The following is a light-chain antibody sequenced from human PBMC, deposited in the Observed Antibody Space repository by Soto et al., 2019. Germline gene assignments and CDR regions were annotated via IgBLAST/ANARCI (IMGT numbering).Light chain of an antibody. CDR2: GAS. CDR3: QQYVSSGYT. V-gene: IGKV3-20*01. Sequence: EIVLTQSPGTLSLSPGERATLSCRASQSVSSSYLAWYQQKPGQAPRLLIYGASGRATGIPDRFSGSGAGTDFTLTIARLEPEDFAVYYCQQYVSSGYTFGQGTKLEIK. J-gene: IGKJ2*01. CDR1: QSVSSSY.